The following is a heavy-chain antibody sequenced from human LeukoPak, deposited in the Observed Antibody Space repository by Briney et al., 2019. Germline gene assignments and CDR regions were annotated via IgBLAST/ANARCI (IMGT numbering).Heavy chain of an antibody. Sequence: PSQTLSLTCTVSGGSFSSGDYSWNWIRQPAGQGLEWIGRLFSSGTTNCNPSLKSRVTISGDTSNNQFSLKLSSVTAADTAVYYCARDGATSGWSTAYFDYWGQGTLVTVSS. CDR2: LFSSGTT. CDR3: ARDGATSGWSTAYFDY. D-gene: IGHD6-19*01. CDR1: GGSFSSGDYS. V-gene: IGHV4-61*02. J-gene: IGHJ4*02.